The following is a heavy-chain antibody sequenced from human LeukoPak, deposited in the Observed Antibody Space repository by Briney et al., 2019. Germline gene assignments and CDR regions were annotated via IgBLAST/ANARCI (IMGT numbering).Heavy chain of an antibody. V-gene: IGHV1-2*02. D-gene: IGHD6-13*01. CDR2: INPNSGGT. J-gene: IGHJ6*03. CDR1: GYTFTSYY. CDR3: AREGDSSWCKGYYYYMDV. Sequence: GASVTVSCKASGYTFTSYYMHWVRQAPGQGLEWMGWINPNSGGTNYAQKFQGRVTMTRDTSISTDYMELSRLRSDDTAVYYCAREGDSSWCKGYYYYMDVWGKGTTVTVSS.